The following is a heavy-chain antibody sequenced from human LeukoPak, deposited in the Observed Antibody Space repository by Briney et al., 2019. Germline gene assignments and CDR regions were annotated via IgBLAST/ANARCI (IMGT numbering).Heavy chain of an antibody. V-gene: IGHV3-30*04. CDR2: ISYDGSNK. Sequence: GGSLRLSCAASGFTFSSYAMHWVRQAPGKGLEWVAVISYDGSNKYYADSVKGRFTISRDNSKNTLYLQMNSLRAEDTAVYYCAGYSLYYFDCWGQGTLVTVSS. D-gene: IGHD5-18*01. CDR1: GFTFSSYA. CDR3: AGYSLYYFDC. J-gene: IGHJ4*02.